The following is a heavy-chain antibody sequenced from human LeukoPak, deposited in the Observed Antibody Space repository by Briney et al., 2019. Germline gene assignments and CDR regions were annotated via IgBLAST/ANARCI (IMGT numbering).Heavy chain of an antibody. CDR2: IYYSGST. D-gene: IGHD3-22*01. CDR1: GGSISSGDYY. Sequence: NPSQTLSLTCTVSGGSISSGDYYWSWIRQPPGKGLEWIGSIYYSGSTYYNPSLKSRVTISVDTSKNQFSLKLSAVTAADTAVYYCARVVRDGSGYNYYFDYWGQGTLVTVSS. CDR3: ARVVRDGSGYNYYFDY. V-gene: IGHV4-39*01. J-gene: IGHJ4*02.